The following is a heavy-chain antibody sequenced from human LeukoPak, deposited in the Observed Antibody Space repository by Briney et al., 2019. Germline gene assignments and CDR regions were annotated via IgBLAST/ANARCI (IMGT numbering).Heavy chain of an antibody. CDR2: ISSSSSYI. J-gene: IGHJ4*02. CDR3: ATSNNNVLRFLEWSNI. V-gene: IGHV3-21*01. D-gene: IGHD3-3*01. CDR1: GFTFSSYS. Sequence: GGSLRLSCAASGFTFSSYSMNWVRQAPGKGLEWVSSISSSSSYIYYADSVKGRFTISRDNAKNSLYLQMNSLRAEDTAVYYCATSNNNVLRFLEWSNIGGQGTLVTVSS.